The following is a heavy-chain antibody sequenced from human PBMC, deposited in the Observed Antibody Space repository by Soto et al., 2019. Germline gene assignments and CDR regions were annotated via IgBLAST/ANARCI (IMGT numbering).Heavy chain of an antibody. V-gene: IGHV4-39*07. CDR2: IFHSGST. J-gene: IGHJ4*02. CDR3: ARVYSGSYSDY. CDR1: GGSISSGGYY. Sequence: PSETLSLTCTVSGGSISSGGYYWSWIRQPPGKGLEWIGEIFHSGSTNYNPSLKTRVTISVDKSKNQFSLKLSSVTAADTAVYYCARVYSGSYSDYWGQGTLVTVSS. D-gene: IGHD1-26*01.